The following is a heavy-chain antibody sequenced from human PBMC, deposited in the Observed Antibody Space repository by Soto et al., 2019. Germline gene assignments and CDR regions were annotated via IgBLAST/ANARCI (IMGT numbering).Heavy chain of an antibody. Sequence: QVQVVQSGDEVKETGASVRVSCKTSGYSFTAYGISWVRQAPGQGLEWMGWISCYNVKTKYAQKVQGRVTMTRDTSTRPAYMEMRSRRSNCTAIYYWARDATPAELRLLEWHNYDGNGMDVGGQGTTSTVSS. D-gene: IGHD3-3*01. CDR3: ARDATPAELRLLEWHNYDGNGMDV. CDR1: GYSFTAYG. V-gene: IGHV1-18*01. J-gene: IGHJ6*02. CDR2: ISCYNVKT.